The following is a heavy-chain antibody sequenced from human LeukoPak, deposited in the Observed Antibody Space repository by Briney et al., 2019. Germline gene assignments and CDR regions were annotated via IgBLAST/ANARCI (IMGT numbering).Heavy chain of an antibody. D-gene: IGHD3-16*01. V-gene: IGHV3-30*18. Sequence: GTSPRLSCAASGFPFSDYGMYWVRQAPGKGLEWLAVISHDGSNKYYADSVKGRITISRDNSMNTLYLQMNSLRAEDTAVYYCAKVRWGSDNALDSWGQGTLVTGSS. CDR2: ISHDGSNK. J-gene: IGHJ4*02. CDR3: AKVRWGSDNALDS. CDR1: GFPFSDYG.